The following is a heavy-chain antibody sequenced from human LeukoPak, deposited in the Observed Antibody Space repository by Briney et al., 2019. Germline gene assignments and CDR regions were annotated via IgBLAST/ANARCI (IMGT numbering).Heavy chain of an antibody. CDR3: ARGSTYYDSSGQVPFDY. V-gene: IGHV3-48*01. Sequence: GGSLRLSCAASGFTFSTYSMNWVRQAPGKGLEWVSYIGSSSSTIYYADSVKGRFTISRDNAKNSLYLQMNSLRAEDTAVYYCARGSTYYDSSGQVPFDYWGQGTLVTVSS. J-gene: IGHJ4*02. CDR1: GFTFSTYS. CDR2: IGSSSSTI. D-gene: IGHD3-22*01.